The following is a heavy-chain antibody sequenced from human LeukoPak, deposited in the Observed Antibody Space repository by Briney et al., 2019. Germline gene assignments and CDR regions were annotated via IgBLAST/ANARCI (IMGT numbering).Heavy chain of an antibody. Sequence: TSETLSLTCTVSGGSISPYFWSWIRQPPGKGLEWIGYISYTGSTNYNPSLKSRVTISVDTSKNQFSLQLTSVTAADTAAYYCARDDYRGVTNFDPWGQGTLVTVSS. CDR2: ISYTGST. D-gene: IGHD3-10*01. CDR3: ARDDYRGVTNFDP. CDR1: GGSISPYF. V-gene: IGHV4-59*01. J-gene: IGHJ5*02.